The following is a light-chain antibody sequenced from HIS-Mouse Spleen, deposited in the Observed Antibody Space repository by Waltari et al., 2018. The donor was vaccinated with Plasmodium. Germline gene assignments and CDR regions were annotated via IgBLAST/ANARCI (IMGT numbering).Light chain of an antibody. CDR2: AAS. CDR1: QSISSY. Sequence: DIQMPQSPSSLSASVGDRVTITCRASQSISSYVNWYQQKPGKAPKLLIYAASSLQSGVPSRFSGSGSGTDFTLTISSLQPEDFATYYCQQSYSTLFTFGPGTKVDIK. J-gene: IGKJ3*01. V-gene: IGKV1-39*01. CDR3: QQSYSTLFT.